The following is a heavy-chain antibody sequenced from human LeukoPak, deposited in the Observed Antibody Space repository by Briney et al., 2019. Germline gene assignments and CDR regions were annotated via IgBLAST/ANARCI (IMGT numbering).Heavy chain of an antibody. J-gene: IGHJ6*03. Sequence: GGSLRLSCAASGFTFDDYAMHWVRQAPGKGLEWVSLISWDGGSTCYADSVKGRFTISRDNSKNSLYLQMNSLRAEDTALYYCAKDMRSSSWYPENYYYYMDVWGKGTTVTVSS. CDR1: GFTFDDYA. CDR3: AKDMRSSSWYPENYYYYMDV. V-gene: IGHV3-43D*03. D-gene: IGHD6-13*01. CDR2: ISWDGGST.